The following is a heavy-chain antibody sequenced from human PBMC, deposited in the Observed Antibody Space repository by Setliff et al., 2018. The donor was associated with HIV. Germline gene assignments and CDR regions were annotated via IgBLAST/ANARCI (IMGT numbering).Heavy chain of an antibody. Sequence: GGSLRLSCAASGFTFRNHAMHWVRQAPGKGLEWVAVISYDGSNKFYADSVKGRFTISRDNSKNTLYLQMNSLRAEDTAVYYCAKTNSGYDPGYWYFDLWGRGTLVTVSS. CDR1: GFTFRNHA. J-gene: IGHJ2*01. D-gene: IGHD5-12*01. CDR2: ISYDGSNK. V-gene: IGHV3-30-3*02. CDR3: AKTNSGYDPGYWYFDL.